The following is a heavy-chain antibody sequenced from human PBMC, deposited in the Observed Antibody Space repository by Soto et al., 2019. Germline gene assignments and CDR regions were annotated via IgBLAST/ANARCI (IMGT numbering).Heavy chain of an antibody. V-gene: IGHV1-18*01. CDR3: ARVSIAVAGTDAFDI. CDR1: GYTFTSNG. J-gene: IGHJ3*02. CDR2: ISAYNGNT. Sequence: ASVKVSCKASGYTFTSNGISWVRQAPGQGLEWMGWISAYNGNTNYAQKLQGRVTMTTDTSTSTAYMELRSLRSDDTAVYYCARVSIAVAGTDAFDIWGQGTMVTVSS. D-gene: IGHD6-19*01.